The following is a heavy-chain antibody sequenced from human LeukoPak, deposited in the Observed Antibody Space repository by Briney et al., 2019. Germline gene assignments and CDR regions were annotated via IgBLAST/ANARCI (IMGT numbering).Heavy chain of an antibody. CDR3: TRRPNYYGSGSYPYDY. V-gene: IGHV3-73*01. Sequence: TGGSLRLSCAASGFTFSGSAMHWVRQASGKGLEWVGRIRSKANSYATAYAASVKGRFTISRDDSKNTAYLQMNSLKTEDTAVYYCTRRPNYYGSGSYPYDYWGQGTLVTVSS. D-gene: IGHD3-10*01. CDR2: IRSKANSYAT. J-gene: IGHJ4*02. CDR1: GFTFSGSA.